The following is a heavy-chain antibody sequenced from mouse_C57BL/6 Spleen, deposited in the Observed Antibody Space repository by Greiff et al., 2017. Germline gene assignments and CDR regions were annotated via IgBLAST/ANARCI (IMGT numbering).Heavy chain of an antibody. V-gene: IGHV14-3*01. Sequence: VHVKQSVAELVRPGASVKLSCTASGFNIKNTYMHWVKQRPEQGLEWIGRIDPANGNTKYAPKFQGKATITADTSSNTAYLQLSSLTSEDTAIYYCARREDYYYGSSFYAMDYWGQGTSVTVSS. D-gene: IGHD1-1*01. CDR2: IDPANGNT. J-gene: IGHJ4*01. CDR3: ARREDYYYGSSFYAMDY. CDR1: GFNIKNTY.